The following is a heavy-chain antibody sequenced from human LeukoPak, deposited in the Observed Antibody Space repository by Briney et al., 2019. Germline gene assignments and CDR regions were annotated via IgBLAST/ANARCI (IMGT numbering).Heavy chain of an antibody. CDR3: AKLLYTFRYFLMPDY. CDR2: ISGSGGST. CDR1: GFTFSSYS. V-gene: IGHV3-23*01. D-gene: IGHD2-2*02. J-gene: IGHJ4*02. Sequence: PGGSLRLSCAASGFTFSSYSMNWVRQAPGKGLEWVSAISGSGGSTYYAASVKGRFTISRDNSKNTLYLQMNSLRAEDTAVYYCAKLLYTFRYFLMPDYWGQGTLVTVSS.